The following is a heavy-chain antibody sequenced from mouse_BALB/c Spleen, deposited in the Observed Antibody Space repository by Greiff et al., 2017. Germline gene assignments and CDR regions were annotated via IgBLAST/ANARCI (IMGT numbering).Heavy chain of an antibody. D-gene: IGHD1-1*01. J-gene: IGHJ3*01. V-gene: IGHV1-14*01. CDR3: AKDGVLGYYGSSSGWFAD. CDR2: INPYNDGT. CDR1: GYTFTSYV. Sequence: VQLKQSGPELVKPGASVKMSCKASGYTFTSYVMHWVKQKPGQGLEWIGDINPYNDGTKYNEKFKGKATLTSDKSSSTAYMALSSLTSEDTAVYYDAKDGVLGYYGSSSGWFADWGQGTLVTVSA.